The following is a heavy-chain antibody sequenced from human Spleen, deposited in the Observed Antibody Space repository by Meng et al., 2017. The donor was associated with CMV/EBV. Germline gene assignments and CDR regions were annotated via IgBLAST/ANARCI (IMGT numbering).Heavy chain of an antibody. CDR3: ARDSRYGPYVT. J-gene: IGHJ5*02. D-gene: IGHD3-10*02. Sequence: SETLSLTCTVSGSSINSISSGYYWGWIRQPPGKGLDWIGSIYHTGSTYYNPSLKSRVTISADTSKNQFSLKLSSVTAADTAMYYCARDSRYGPYVTWGQGTLVTVSS. CDR2: IYHTGST. V-gene: IGHV4-38-2*02. CDR1: GSSINSISSGYY.